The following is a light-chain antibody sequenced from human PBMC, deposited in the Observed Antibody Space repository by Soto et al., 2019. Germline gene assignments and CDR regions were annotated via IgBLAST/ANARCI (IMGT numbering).Light chain of an antibody. CDR1: SSDVGDHNY. J-gene: IGLJ2*01. Sequence: QSALTQPASVSGSPGQSITISCTGTSSDVGDHNYVSWYQQQPGKAPKLMIYAVSNRPSGVSNRFSGSKSGNTASLTISGLQAEDEADYYCSSYTTSSTVIFGGGTKETVL. V-gene: IGLV2-14*03. CDR2: AVS. CDR3: SSYTTSSTVI.